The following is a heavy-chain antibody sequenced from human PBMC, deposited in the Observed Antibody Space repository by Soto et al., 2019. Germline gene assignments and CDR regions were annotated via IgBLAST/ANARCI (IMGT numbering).Heavy chain of an antibody. D-gene: IGHD4-17*01. J-gene: IGHJ2*01. CDR1: GYTFTTYY. Sequence: QVQLVQTGAEVKKPGASVEVSCKASGYTFTTYYIHWVRHAPGQGLEWMGVINPGGVSTKYAQKFQDRVTMTSDTSTSTVYMDLSSLRSEDSAVYLCARGGNGDNVGYWYFDLWGRCTQVTVSP. CDR2: INPGGVST. CDR3: ARGGNGDNVGYWYFDL. V-gene: IGHV1-46*01.